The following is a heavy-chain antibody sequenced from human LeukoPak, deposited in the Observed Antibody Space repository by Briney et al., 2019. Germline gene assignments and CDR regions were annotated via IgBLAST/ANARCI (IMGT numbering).Heavy chain of an antibody. V-gene: IGHV3-43*02. D-gene: IGHD5-18*01. CDR3: VRADGRSYGLFDS. CDR2: ISGDGGTT. J-gene: IGHJ4*02. Sequence: PGGSLRLSCAASGFTFDDYAMHWVRQAPGKGLEWVSLISGDGGTTYYADSVKGRFTISRDNAKNTLYLQMDSLRPEDTAVYHCVRADGRSYGLFDSWGRGTLVIVSS. CDR1: GFTFDDYA.